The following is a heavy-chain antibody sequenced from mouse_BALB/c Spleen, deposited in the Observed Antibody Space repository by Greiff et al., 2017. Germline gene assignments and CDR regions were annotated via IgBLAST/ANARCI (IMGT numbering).Heavy chain of an antibody. V-gene: IGHV1S127*01. CDR1: GYTFTSYW. D-gene: IGHD1-1*01. J-gene: IGHJ3*01. CDR2: IDPSNSET. Sequence: VQLQESGPELVRPGASVKMSCKASGYTFTSYWMHWVKQRPGQGLEWIGMIDPSNSETRLNQKFKDKATLNVDKSSNTAYMQLSSLTSEDSAVYYCARPPNYGSSPAWFAYWGQGTLVTVSA. CDR3: ARPPNYGSSPAWFAY.